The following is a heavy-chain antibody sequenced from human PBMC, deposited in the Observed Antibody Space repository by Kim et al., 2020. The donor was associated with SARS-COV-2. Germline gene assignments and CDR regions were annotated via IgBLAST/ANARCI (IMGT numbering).Heavy chain of an antibody. D-gene: IGHD6-13*01. J-gene: IGHJ5*02. Sequence: DSVKGRFTISRDNSKNTLYLQMNSLRAEDTAVYYCARAACIAAACNWFDPWGQGTLVTVSS. V-gene: IGHV3-30*07. CDR3: ARAACIAAACNWFDP.